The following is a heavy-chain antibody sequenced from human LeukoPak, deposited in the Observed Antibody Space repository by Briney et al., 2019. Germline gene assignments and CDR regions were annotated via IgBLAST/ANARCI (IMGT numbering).Heavy chain of an antibody. CDR1: GYTFTFYY. J-gene: IGHJ5*02. CDR3: ARVLYGDHFDP. CDR2: INPNSGGT. Sequence: ASVTVSCKSSGYTFTFYYIHWIRQAPGQGLEWMGWINPNSGGTNYAQKFQGRVTMTRDTSISTAYMELRGLRSDDTAVYFCARVLYGDHFDPWGQGTLVTVSS. D-gene: IGHD4-17*01. V-gene: IGHV1-2*02.